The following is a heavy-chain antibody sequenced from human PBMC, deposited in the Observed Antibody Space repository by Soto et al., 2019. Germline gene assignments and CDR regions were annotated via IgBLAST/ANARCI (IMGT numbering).Heavy chain of an antibody. CDR3: AREPTVLTGPGDKQVSKFYP. CDR1: GGTFSSYA. V-gene: IGHV1-69*01. Sequence: QVQLVQSGAEVKKPGSSLKVSCKASGGTFSSYAISWVRQAPGQGLEWMGGIIPIFGTANYAQKFQGRVTITAGQTTSTAYMALSRLRAEETPVNYLAREPTVLTGPGDKQVSKFYPWCQRTLVTVYS. J-gene: IGHJ5*02. D-gene: IGHD4-17*01. CDR2: IIPIFGTA.